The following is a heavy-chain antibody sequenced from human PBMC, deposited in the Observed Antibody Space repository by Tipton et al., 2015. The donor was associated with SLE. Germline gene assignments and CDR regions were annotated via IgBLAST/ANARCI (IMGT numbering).Heavy chain of an antibody. J-gene: IGHJ2*01. CDR1: GGSVRSNY. D-gene: IGHD1/OR15-1a*01. CDR2: ISHGGGS. CDR3: ARLYPMNNFDL. Sequence: TLSLTCSVSGGSVRSNYWIWIRQPPGKGLEWIGYISHGGGSNYNPSLKSRVTISVDNSKNQCSLRLTSVTAADTAVYYCARLYPMNNFDLWGRGTLVTVSS. V-gene: IGHV4-59*02.